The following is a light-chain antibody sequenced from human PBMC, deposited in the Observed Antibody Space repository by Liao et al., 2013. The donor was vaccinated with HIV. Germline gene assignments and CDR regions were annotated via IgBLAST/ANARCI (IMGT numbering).Light chain of an antibody. CDR1: NIGSKS. CDR3: QVWDRSSDEGV. Sequence: SYELTQPPSVSVAPGKTARITCGGYNIGSKSVHWYQQKPGQAPVLVIHKDSERRSGIPERFSGSSSGTTVTLTINGAQVEDEADYYCQVWDRSSDEGVFGGGTKVTVL. V-gene: IGLV3-21*01. J-gene: IGLJ2*01. CDR2: KDS.